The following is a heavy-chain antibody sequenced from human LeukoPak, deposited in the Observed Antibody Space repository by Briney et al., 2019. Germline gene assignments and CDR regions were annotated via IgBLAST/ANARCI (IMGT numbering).Heavy chain of an antibody. D-gene: IGHD3-9*01. V-gene: IGHV1-18*04. CDR3: ARDSRYFDWLFNINWFDP. J-gene: IGHJ5*02. CDR1: GYTFTGYY. Sequence: ASVKVSCKASGYTFTGYYMHWVRQAPGQGLEWMGWISAYNGNTNYAQKLQGRVTMTTDTSTSTAYMELRSLRSDDTAVYYCARDSRYFDWLFNINWFDPWGQGTLVTVSS. CDR2: ISAYNGNT.